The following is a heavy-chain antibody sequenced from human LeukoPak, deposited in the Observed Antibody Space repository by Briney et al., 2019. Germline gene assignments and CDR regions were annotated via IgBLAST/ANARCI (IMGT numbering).Heavy chain of an antibody. V-gene: IGHV3-23*01. CDR1: GFTFSSYA. CDR3: ARVSNQIVVAGGY. J-gene: IGHJ4*02. CDR2: ISNFGGTT. D-gene: IGHD3-22*01. Sequence: GGSLTLSCAASGFTFSSYAMTWVRQAAGEGLEWVSCISNFGGTTYYTDSVKGRFTISRDNSKNTLYLQMNSLRADDTAVYYCARVSNQIVVAGGYWGQGTLVTVSS.